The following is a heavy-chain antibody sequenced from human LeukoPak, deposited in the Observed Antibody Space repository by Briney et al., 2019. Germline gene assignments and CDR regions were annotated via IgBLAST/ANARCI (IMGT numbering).Heavy chain of an antibody. V-gene: IGHV1-8*01. Sequence: ASVKVSCKASGYTFTSYDVNWVRQATGRGLEWMGWMNPNSGNTGLAQKFQGRVTLTRDTSLSTAYMELSNLRSDDTAVYYCARDEVVAAPNYFGMVVWGQGTTVSVSS. CDR3: ARDEVVAAPNYFGMVV. J-gene: IGHJ6*02. CDR2: MNPNSGNT. D-gene: IGHD2-15*01. CDR1: GYTFTSYD.